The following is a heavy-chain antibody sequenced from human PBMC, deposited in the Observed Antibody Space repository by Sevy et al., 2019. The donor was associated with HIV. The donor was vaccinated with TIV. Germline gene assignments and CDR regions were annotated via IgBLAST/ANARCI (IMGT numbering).Heavy chain of an antibody. V-gene: IGHV3-21*01. Sequence: GSLRPPCAASGFTFSSYAMNWVRQAPGQGLEWVASINAISSNIYYADSVKGRFTISRDNAENSLYLLMNSVRAEDTAVYYVARDLFSGGNAVYGYWGQGTLVTVSS. D-gene: IGHD2-15*01. J-gene: IGHJ4*02. CDR1: GFTFSSYA. CDR2: INAISSNI. CDR3: ARDLFSGGNAVYGY.